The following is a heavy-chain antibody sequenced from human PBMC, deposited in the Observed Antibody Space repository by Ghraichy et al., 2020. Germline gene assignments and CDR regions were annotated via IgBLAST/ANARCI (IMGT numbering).Heavy chain of an antibody. D-gene: IGHD1-26*01. J-gene: IGHJ5*02. CDR2: MSRSGNI. V-gene: IGHV3-48*03. Sequence: GGSLRLSCAASGFTFSSYDMDWVRRAPGRGLEWVAHMSRSGNIYYADSVRGRFTTSRDKANNSLYLEMNSLTDEDTAVYYCARLRGNYRAIDPWGQGTLVTVSS. CDR1: GFTFSSYD. CDR3: ARLRGNYRAIDP.